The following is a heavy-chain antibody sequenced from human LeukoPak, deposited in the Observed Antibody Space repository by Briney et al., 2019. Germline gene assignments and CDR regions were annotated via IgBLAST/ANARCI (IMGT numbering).Heavy chain of an antibody. CDR3: ARDPSNTSGRFQYFDV. V-gene: IGHV1-18*01. J-gene: IGHJ2*01. CDR2: ISAYNGDT. D-gene: IGHD6-19*01. Sequence: ASVKVSCKASGYTFTHHGIIWVRQAPGQGPEWLGWISAYNGDTIYAQTFQGRLTLTTESSATPAYMELRSLTSDDTAVYYCARDPSNTSGRFQYFDVWGRGSLVTVSS. CDR1: GYTFTHHG.